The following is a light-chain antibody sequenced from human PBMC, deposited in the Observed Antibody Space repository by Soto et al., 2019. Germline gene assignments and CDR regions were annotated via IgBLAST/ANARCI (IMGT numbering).Light chain of an antibody. J-gene: IGKJ1*01. V-gene: IGKV3D-15*01. Sequence: EIVMTQSPTIVSESPGERATLSCRASQSVMRNLAWYQQKPGQPPRLLMYGVYTRAPGTPARCSGSGSGTEYSLTISSLQPQESAVYYGQQYEKWPTRTFGQGTKVDIK. CDR3: QQYEKWPTRT. CDR2: GVY. CDR1: QSVMRN.